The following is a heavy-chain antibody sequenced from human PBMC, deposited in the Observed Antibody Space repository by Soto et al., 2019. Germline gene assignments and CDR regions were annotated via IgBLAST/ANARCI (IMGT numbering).Heavy chain of an antibody. J-gene: IGHJ4*02. CDR3: ARHVMGVGARHLDF. Sequence: QVTLKESGPVLVKPTETLTLTCTVSGFSLSNVRMGVRWIRQPPGKALEWLAHIFSNDEKSYSTSLQSKLTSSKDTSKSQVVLTMTNMDPVDTATYYCARHVMGVGARHLDFWGQGTLVTVSS. CDR1: GFSLSNVRMG. D-gene: IGHD1-26*01. V-gene: IGHV2-26*01. CDR2: IFSNDEK.